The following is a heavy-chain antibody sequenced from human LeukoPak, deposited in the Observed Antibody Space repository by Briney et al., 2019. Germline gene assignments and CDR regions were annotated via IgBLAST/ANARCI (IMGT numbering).Heavy chain of an antibody. D-gene: IGHD4-17*01. Sequence: PSETLSLTCTVSGGSISSGGYSWSWIRQHPGKGLEWIGYIYYSGSTYYNPSLKSRVTISVATSKNQFSLKLSSVTAADTAVYYCARGSRAVTTRDFLLDYWGQGTLVTVSS. CDR3: ARGSRAVTTRDFLLDY. J-gene: IGHJ4*02. V-gene: IGHV4-31*03. CDR1: GGSISSGGYS. CDR2: IYYSGST.